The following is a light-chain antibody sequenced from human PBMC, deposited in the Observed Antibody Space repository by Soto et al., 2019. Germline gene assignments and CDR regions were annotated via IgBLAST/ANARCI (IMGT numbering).Light chain of an antibody. CDR1: RSVGRW. V-gene: IGKV1D-16*01. CDR2: AAS. Sequence: DIQMTQSPSTLSASVGDRVTITCRASRSVGRWVAWYQHRPGKAPTSLIYAASSLQTWVPSRFSGSGSGTDFTLTISSLQPEVFAIYYCQQYDSYPTLGGGTKVELK. J-gene: IGKJ4*01. CDR3: QQYDSYPT.